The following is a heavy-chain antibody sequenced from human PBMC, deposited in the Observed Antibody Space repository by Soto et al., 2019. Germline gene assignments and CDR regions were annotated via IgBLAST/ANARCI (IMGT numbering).Heavy chain of an antibody. CDR2: IYYSGST. Sequence: ETLSLTCTVSGGSISSSSYYWGWIRQPPGKGLEWIGYIYYSGSTNYNPSLKSRVTISVDTSKNQFSLKLSSVTAADTAVYYCARVRWTVAGPGHFDYWGQGTLVTVS. CDR3: ARVRWTVAGPGHFDY. J-gene: IGHJ4*02. V-gene: IGHV4-61*05. D-gene: IGHD6-19*01. CDR1: GGSISSSSYY.